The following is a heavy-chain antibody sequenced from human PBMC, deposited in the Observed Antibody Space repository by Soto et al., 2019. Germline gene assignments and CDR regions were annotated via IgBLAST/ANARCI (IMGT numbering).Heavy chain of an antibody. CDR3: ARSFNDDDSSGSHDVFEI. J-gene: IGHJ3*02. CDR1: GGSISSYY. CDR2: IYYSGST. V-gene: IGHV4-59*01. D-gene: IGHD3-22*01. Sequence: SEHLSLTCTVSGGSISSYYWSWIRQPPGKGLEWIGYIYYSGSTNYNPSLKSRVTISVDTSKNQFSLKLSSVTDADTAVYYCARSFNDDDSSGSHDVFEIWGQGTMVTVSS.